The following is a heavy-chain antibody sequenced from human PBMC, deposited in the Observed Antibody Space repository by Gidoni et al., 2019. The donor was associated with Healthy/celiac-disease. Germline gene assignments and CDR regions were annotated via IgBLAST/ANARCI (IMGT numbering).Heavy chain of an antibody. J-gene: IGHJ5*02. CDR2: ISGSGGST. CDR1: GFTFSSYA. V-gene: IGHV3-23*01. CDR3: AKEYSSGWYRAGWFDP. Sequence: EVQLLESGGGLVPPGGSLRLSCSASGFTFSSYAISWVRQAPGKGLEWVSAISGSGGSTYYADSVKGRFTISRDNSKNTLYLQMNSLRAEDTAVYYCAKEYSSGWYRAGWFDPWGQGTLVTVSS. D-gene: IGHD6-19*01.